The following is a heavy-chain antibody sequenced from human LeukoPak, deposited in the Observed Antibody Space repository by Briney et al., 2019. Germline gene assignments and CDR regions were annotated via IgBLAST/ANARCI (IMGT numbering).Heavy chain of an antibody. CDR1: GFTFSSYG. D-gene: IGHD4-17*01. CDR2: IRYDGSNK. V-gene: IGHV3-30*02. CDR3: AKDPYGDYTFDY. Sequence: PGGSLRLSCAASGFTFSSYGMHRVREAPGKGLDWVAFIRYDGSNKYYADSVKGRFTISRDNSKNTLYLQMNSLRAEDTAVYYCAKDPYGDYTFDYWGQGTLVTVSS. J-gene: IGHJ4*02.